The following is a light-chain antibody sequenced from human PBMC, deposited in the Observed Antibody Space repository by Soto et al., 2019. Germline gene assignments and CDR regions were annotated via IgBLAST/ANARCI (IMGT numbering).Light chain of an antibody. J-gene: IGKJ1*01. CDR2: GAS. V-gene: IGKV3-20*01. CDR1: QSVSSNY. Sequence: ETVLTQSPGTLSLSPGERATLSCRASQSVSSNYLAWYQQKPGQAPRLLIYGASTRATGIPDRFNGSGSGKDFSLTISRLEPEDFAVYYCQQFGRSPPSWTFGQGTKVEIK. CDR3: QQFGRSPPSWT.